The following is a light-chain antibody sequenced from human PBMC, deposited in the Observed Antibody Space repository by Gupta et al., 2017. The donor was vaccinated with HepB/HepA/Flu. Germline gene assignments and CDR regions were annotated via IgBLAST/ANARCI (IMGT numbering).Light chain of an antibody. CDR2: AAS. V-gene: IGKV1-8*01. CDR1: QGISSY. J-gene: IGKJ1*01. CDR3: RQEDSYRQA. Sequence: AIRMTQSPSSFSASTGDRVTITCRASQGISSYLAWYQQKPGKAPKLLIYAASTLQSGVPSRFSGSGSGRDFTLTISCMQSEDFATYYCRQEDSYRQAFGQGTKVEIK.